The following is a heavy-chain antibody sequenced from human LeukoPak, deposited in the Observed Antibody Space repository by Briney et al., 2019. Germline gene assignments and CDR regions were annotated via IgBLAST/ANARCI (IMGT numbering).Heavy chain of an antibody. J-gene: IGHJ4*02. V-gene: IGHV3-9*01. CDR2: ISWNSGSI. CDR3: AKVPGY. CDR1: GFTFSSYA. Sequence: PGGSLRLSCAASGFTFSSYAMHWVRQAPGKGLEWVSGISWNSGSIGYADSVKGRFTISRDNAKNSLYLQMNSLRAEDTALYYCAKVPGYWGQGTLVTVSS.